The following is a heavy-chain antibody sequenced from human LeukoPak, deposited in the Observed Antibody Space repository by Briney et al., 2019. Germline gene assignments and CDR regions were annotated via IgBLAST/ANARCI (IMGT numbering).Heavy chain of an antibody. D-gene: IGHD1-26*01. CDR2: IHYSWST. V-gene: IGHV4-59*08. CDR3: ARHRASGSYFFDY. CDR1: GGSISSYY. J-gene: IGHJ4*02. Sequence: PSETLSLTCTVSGGSISSYYWTWIRQPPEKGLEWIGYIHYSWSTRYNPSLESRVTISVDTSKNQFSLKVSSVTAADTAVYYCARHRASGSYFFDYWGQGTLVTVSS.